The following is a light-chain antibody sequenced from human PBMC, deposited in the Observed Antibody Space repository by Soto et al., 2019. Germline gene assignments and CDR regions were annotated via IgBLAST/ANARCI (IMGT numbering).Light chain of an antibody. CDR1: SSDVGAYNY. CDR2: DVT. V-gene: IGLV2-14*01. CDR3: SSHTSSSTVV. Sequence: HSALTQPASVSGSPGQSVTISCSGSSSDVGAYNYVSWYQRHPGKAPKLMIYDVTNRPSGVSNRFSGSKSGNTASLTISGLQAEDEADYFCSSHTSSSTVVFGGGTKVTVL. J-gene: IGLJ3*02.